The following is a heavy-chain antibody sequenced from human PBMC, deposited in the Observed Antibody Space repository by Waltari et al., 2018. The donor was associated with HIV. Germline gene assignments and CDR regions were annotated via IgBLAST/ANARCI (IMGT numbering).Heavy chain of an antibody. D-gene: IGHD2-15*01. CDR1: GSTFTGYY. CDR3: ARGSLVFYYFDY. CDR2: INPNSGGT. Sequence: QVQLVQSGAEVKKPGASVKVPSKASGSTFTGYYMHWVRQAPGQGLEWMGRINPNSGGTNYAQKFQGRVTMTRDTSISTAYMELSRLRSDDTAVYYCARGSLVFYYFDYWGQGTLVTVSS. V-gene: IGHV1-2*06. J-gene: IGHJ4*02.